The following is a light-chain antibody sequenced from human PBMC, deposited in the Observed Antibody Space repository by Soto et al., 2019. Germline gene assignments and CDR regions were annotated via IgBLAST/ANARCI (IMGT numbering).Light chain of an antibody. J-gene: IGKJ2*01. CDR1: QSVSSSY. CDR2: GAS. CDR3: QQYGSSPHT. V-gene: IGKV3-20*01. Sequence: EIVLTQSPGTLSLSPGARDTLSCRASQSVSSSYLAWYQHKPGQAPRLLIYGASSRATGIPDRFSGSGSGTDFTLTISRLEPEDFAVYYCQQYGSSPHTFGQGTKREIQ.